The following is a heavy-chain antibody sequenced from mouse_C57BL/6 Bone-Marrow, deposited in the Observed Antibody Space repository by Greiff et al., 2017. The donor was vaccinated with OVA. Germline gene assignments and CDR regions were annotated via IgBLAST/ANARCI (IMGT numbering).Heavy chain of an antibody. CDR2: INPGSGGT. V-gene: IGHV1-54*01. Sequence: QVQLQQSGAELVRPGTSVTVSCKASGYAFTNYLIEWVKQRPGQGLEWIGVINPGSGGTNYNEKFKGKATLTADKSSSTAYMQLSSLTSEDSAVYFCAREDEFGDYFDYWGQGTTLTVSS. J-gene: IGHJ2*01. CDR3: AREDEFGDYFDY. CDR1: GYAFTNYL.